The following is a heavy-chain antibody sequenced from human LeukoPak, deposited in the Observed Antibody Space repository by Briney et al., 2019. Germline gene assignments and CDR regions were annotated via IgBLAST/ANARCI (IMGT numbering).Heavy chain of an antibody. CDR1: EFKFNNYG. J-gene: IGHJ3*01. D-gene: IGHD6-13*01. CDR2: ISCDGSNK. CDR3: AKGLVSSCWYTMGN. V-gene: IGHV3-30*18. Sequence: GGSLRLSCTASEFKFNNYGLHWVRQAPGKGLEWVSVISCDGSNKQYADSVKGRFIISRDNSKNTLYLQMNSLRAEDTAVYYCAKGLVSSCWYTMGNWGQGTMVTVSS.